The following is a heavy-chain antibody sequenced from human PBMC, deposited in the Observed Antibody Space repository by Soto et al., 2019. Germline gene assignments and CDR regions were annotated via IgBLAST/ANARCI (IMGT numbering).Heavy chain of an antibody. CDR1: GYTFSNYP. J-gene: IGHJ4*02. V-gene: IGHV1-8*01. CDR3: ARGPLVVLNYFES. CDR2: IIPNSDKT. Sequence: ASVKVSCKASGYTFSNYPINWVRQATGQGLEYMGSIIPNSDKTDYAQNFQARLTISTDKSTSTAYMELSSLTSDDTAMYFCARGPLVVLNYFESWGQGTLVTVSS.